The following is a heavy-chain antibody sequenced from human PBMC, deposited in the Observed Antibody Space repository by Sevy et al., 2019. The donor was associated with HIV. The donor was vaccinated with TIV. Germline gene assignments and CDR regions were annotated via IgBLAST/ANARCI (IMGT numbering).Heavy chain of an antibody. D-gene: IGHD2-2*01. CDR3: ARVRGDIVVVPAARYYYYYGMDV. V-gene: IGHV3-21*01. J-gene: IGHJ6*02. Sequence: GSLRLSCAASGFTFSSYSMNWVRQAPGKGLEWVSSISSSSSYIYYADSVKGRFTISRDNAKNSLYLQMNSLRAEDTAVYYCARVRGDIVVVPAARYYYYYGMDVWGQGTTVTVSS. CDR1: GFTFSSYS. CDR2: ISSSSSYI.